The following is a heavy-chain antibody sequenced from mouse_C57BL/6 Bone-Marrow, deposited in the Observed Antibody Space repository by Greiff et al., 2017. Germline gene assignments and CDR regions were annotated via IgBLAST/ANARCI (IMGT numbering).Heavy chain of an antibody. D-gene: IGHD2-3*01. CDR1: GYTFTDYY. CDR2: INPYNGGT. J-gene: IGHJ2*01. CDR3: ARRGLLPLFDY. V-gene: IGHV1-19*01. Sequence: DVKLQESGPVLVKPGASVKMSCKASGYTFTDYYMNWVKQSHGKSLEWIGVINPYNGGTSYNQKFKGKATLTVDKSSSTAYMELNSLTSEDSAVYYCARRGLLPLFDYWGQGTTLTVSS.